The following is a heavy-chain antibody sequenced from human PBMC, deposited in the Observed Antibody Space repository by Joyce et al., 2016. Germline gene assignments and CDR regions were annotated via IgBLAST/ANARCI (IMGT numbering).Heavy chain of an antibody. D-gene: IGHD3-10*01. Sequence: QVQLQESGPGLVKPSQTLSLTCSVSGGSISSGDYYWSWIRQPPGKGLEWIGYIYYTGSTYYNLSLKSLITMSVDTSKNQFSLKLSSVTAADTAVYYCARVTWFGDKGFDYWGQGTLVTVSS. CDR1: GGSISSGDYY. J-gene: IGHJ4*02. V-gene: IGHV4-30-4*01. CDR2: IYYTGST. CDR3: ARVTWFGDKGFDY.